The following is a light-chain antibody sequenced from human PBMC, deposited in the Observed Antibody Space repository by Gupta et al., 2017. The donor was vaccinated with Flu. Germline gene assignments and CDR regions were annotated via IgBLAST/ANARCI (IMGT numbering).Light chain of an antibody. CDR3: MQGAHWPWA. CDR1: QDLVYSDGNTY. CDR2: LVS. J-gene: IGKJ1*01. Sequence: VTLGQPASISCRSSQDLVYSDGNTYLHWFQQRPGQSPRRLIHLVSYRDSGVPDRFSGSGSGTDFTLKISRVEAEDVGIYYCMQGAHWPWAFGQGTKVEIK. V-gene: IGKV2-30*01.